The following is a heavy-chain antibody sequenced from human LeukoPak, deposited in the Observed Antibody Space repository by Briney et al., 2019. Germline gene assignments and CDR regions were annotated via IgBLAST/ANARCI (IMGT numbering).Heavy chain of an antibody. D-gene: IGHD4-17*01. Sequence: GESLKISCKGSGYGFTSHWINWVRQMPGKGLEWMGKIDPRDSYTSYSPSFQGHVTISADKSISTAYLQWSSLKASDTAMYYCATPNDYGDIYYFDYWGQGTLVTVSS. CDR1: GYGFTSHW. CDR2: IDPRDSYT. J-gene: IGHJ4*02. CDR3: ATPNDYGDIYYFDY. V-gene: IGHV5-10-1*01.